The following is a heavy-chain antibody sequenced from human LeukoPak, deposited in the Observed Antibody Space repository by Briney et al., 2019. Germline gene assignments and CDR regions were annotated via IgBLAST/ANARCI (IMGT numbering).Heavy chain of an antibody. CDR2: IYYSGST. J-gene: IGHJ4*02. V-gene: IGHV4-59*01. Sequence: SETLSLTCTVSGGSLSSYYWSWVRQPPGKGLEWIGYIYYSGSTNYNPSLKSRVTISVDTSKNQFSLKLSSVTAADTAVYYCARFNPVWSGYYYYFVYWGQGTLVTVSS. D-gene: IGHD3-3*01. CDR3: ARFNPVWSGYYYYFVY. CDR1: GGSLSSYY.